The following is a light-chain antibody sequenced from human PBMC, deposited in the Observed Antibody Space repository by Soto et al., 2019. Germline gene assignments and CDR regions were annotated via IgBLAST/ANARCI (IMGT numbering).Light chain of an antibody. CDR2: DTS. CDR1: QSVSGY. Sequence: EIVLTQSPATLSLSPGERATLSCRASQSVSGYLAWYQQKPGQAPRLLIYDTSTRATGVPARFSGSGSGTDFTLTISSLEPEDFAVYYCQQGSSWPTFGPGTKVDIK. CDR3: QQGSSWPT. V-gene: IGKV3-11*01. J-gene: IGKJ3*01.